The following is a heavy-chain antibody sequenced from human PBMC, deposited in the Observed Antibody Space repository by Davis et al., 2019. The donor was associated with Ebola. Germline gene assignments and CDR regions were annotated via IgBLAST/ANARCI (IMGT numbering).Heavy chain of an antibody. CDR3: ASGVVAANGYYYGMDV. D-gene: IGHD2-15*01. J-gene: IGHJ6*02. CDR1: GFTFSSYG. CDR2: IWYDGSNK. V-gene: IGHV3-33*01. Sequence: GESLKISCAASGFTFSSYGMHWVRQAPGKGLEWVAVIWYDGSNKYYADSVKGRFTISRDNSKNTLYLQMNSLRAEDTAVYYCASGVVAANGYYYGMDVWGQGTTVTVSS.